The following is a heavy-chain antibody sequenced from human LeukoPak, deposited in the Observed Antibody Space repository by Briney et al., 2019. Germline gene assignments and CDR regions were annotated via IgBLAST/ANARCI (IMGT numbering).Heavy chain of an antibody. J-gene: IGHJ3*02. Sequence: SETLSLTCAVSGGSIRSADCYWSWIRQPPGKGLEWIGYIYYSGSTYYNPSLKSRVTISLDTSKNQFSLELSSVTAADTAVYYCARDIPSGLYASDIWGQGTMVTVSS. CDR3: ARDIPSGLYASDI. V-gene: IGHV4-30-4*01. CDR1: GGSIRSADCY. D-gene: IGHD2-2*02. CDR2: IYYSGST.